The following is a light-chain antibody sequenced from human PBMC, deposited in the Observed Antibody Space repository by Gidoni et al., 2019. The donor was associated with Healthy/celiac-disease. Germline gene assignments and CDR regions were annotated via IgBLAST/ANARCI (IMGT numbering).Light chain of an antibody. J-gene: IGKJ1*01. CDR3: QQRSNWPPT. CDR1: QSVSSY. Sequence: EIVLTQSPATMSLSPGERATPSCRASQSVSSYLAWYQQKPGQAPRLLIYAAYNRATGIPARFSGRGSGTDFTLTISSLEPEDFAVYYCQQRSNWPPTFGQGTKVEIK. CDR2: AAY. V-gene: IGKV3-11*01.